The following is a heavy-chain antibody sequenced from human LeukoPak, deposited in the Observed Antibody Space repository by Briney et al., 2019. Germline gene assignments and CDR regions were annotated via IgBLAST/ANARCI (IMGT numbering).Heavy chain of an antibody. CDR2: IYYSGST. J-gene: IGHJ4*02. Sequence: PSETLSLTCTVSGGYISSSSYFWAWIRQPPGKGLEWIGYIYYSGSTSYNPSLKSRVTISVDTSKNQFSLKLSSVTAADTAVYYCARHYVSVYGGSSFDYWGQGTLVTVSS. D-gene: IGHD2-8*01. CDR3: ARHYVSVYGGSSFDY. CDR1: GGYISSSSYF. V-gene: IGHV4-61*05.